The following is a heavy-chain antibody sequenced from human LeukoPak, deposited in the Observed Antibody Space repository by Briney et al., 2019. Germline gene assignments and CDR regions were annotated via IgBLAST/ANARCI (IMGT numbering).Heavy chain of an antibody. CDR3: ASLPRWIGSGPGAFDI. J-gene: IGHJ3*02. D-gene: IGHD5-12*01. CDR2: INPSGGST. CDR1: GYTFTSYY. V-gene: IGHV1-46*01. Sequence: ASVKVSCKASGYTFTSYYMHWVRQAPGQGLEWMGIINPSGGSTSHAQKFQGRVTMTRDTSTSTVYMELSSLRSEDTAVYYCASLPRWIGSGPGAFDIWGQGTMVTVSS.